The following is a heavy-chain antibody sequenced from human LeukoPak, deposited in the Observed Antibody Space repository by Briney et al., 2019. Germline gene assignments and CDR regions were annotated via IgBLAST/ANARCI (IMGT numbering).Heavy chain of an antibody. D-gene: IGHD3-10*01. CDR2: ISPHNGDT. J-gene: IGHJ4*02. CDR3: ARAYSGVPFDS. CDR1: CDTFSSYC. Sequence: ASVKFSCNAACDTFSSYCVSWGLHPPRQRLQGRVGISPHNGDTNYTQKLQSRVTMTTDTSTNTSYMNLSGLKSEDTAVYYCARAYSGVPFDSWGPGTLVTVSS. V-gene: IGHV1-18*01.